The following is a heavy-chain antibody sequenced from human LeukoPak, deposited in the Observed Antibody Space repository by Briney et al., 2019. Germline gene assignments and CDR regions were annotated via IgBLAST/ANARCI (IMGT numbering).Heavy chain of an antibody. CDR3: ARGPSGSYSVY. V-gene: IGHV3-53*01. CDR2: IYSGGST. Sequence: GGSLRLSCAASGFTFSAHSMNWVRQAPGKGLEWVSVIYSGGSTYYADSVKGRFTISRDNSKNTLYLQMNSLRAEDTAVYYCARGPSGSYSVYWGQGTLVTVSS. J-gene: IGHJ4*02. CDR1: GFTFSAHS. D-gene: IGHD1-26*01.